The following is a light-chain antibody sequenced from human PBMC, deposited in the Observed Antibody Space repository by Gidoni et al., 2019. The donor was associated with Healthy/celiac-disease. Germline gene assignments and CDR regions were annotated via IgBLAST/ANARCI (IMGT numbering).Light chain of an antibody. V-gene: IGKV3-15*01. CDR1: QSVSSN. Sequence: EIVMTQSPATLSVSTGDRATLSCRASQSVSSNLAWYQQKPGQVPRFLIEGASTRATGIPARFSGSGSGTECTLTISSLQSEAFAVYYCQQYYNWPRTFGQGTKVEIK. J-gene: IGKJ1*01. CDR2: GAS. CDR3: QQYYNWPRT.